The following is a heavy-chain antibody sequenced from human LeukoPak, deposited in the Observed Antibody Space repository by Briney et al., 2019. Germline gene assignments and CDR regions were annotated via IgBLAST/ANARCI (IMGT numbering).Heavy chain of an antibody. CDR1: GFTFSSYG. D-gene: IGHD3-10*01. Sequence: GGSLRLSCAASGFTFSSYGMHWVRQAPGKGLEWVAVIWYDGSNKYYADSVKGRFTISRDNSKNTLYLQVNSLRAEDTAVYYCAGERITMVRGVTPFQHWGQGTLVTVSS. V-gene: IGHV3-33*01. CDR2: IWYDGSNK. CDR3: AGERITMVRGVTPFQH. J-gene: IGHJ1*01.